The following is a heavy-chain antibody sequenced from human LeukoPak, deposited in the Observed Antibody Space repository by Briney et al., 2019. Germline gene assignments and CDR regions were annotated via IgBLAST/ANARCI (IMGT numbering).Heavy chain of an antibody. CDR1: GGSFSGYY. D-gene: IGHD5-18*01. J-gene: IGHJ4*02. Sequence: SETLSLTCAVYGGSFSGYYWSWIRQPPGKGLEWIGEINHSGSTNYNPSLKNRVTMSVDTSKNQFSLKLSSVTAADTAVYYYARSRQIQLWLEFDYWGQGTLVTVSS. CDR2: INHSGST. CDR3: ARSRQIQLWLEFDY. V-gene: IGHV4-34*01.